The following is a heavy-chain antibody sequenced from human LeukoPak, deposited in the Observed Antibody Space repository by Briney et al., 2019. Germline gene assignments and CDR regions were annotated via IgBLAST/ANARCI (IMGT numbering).Heavy chain of an antibody. D-gene: IGHD4-17*01. J-gene: IGHJ5*02. Sequence: GGSLRLSCAASGFTGSNNYMGWVRQAPGKGLEWVSAIHSSGGAYYADSVKGRFTISRDTSKNTLYLQINSLRVEDTAVYYCIVFGDSNHWGQGTLVTVSS. V-gene: IGHV3-53*01. CDR3: IVFGDSNH. CDR2: IHSSGGA. CDR1: GFTGSNNY.